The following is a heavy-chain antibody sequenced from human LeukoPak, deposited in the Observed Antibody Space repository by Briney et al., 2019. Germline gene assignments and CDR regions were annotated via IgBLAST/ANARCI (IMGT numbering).Heavy chain of an antibody. CDR1: GYTFTSYD. CDR3: ARTSYYYASSGSNLRGIHYYFDY. V-gene: IGHV1-8*01. CDR2: MNPNSGNT. J-gene: IGHJ4*02. Sequence: ASVKVSCKASGYTFTSYDINWVRQATGQGLEWMGWMNPNSGNTGYAQKFQGRVTMTRNTSISTAYMELSSLRSEDTAVYYCARTSYYYASSGSNLRGIHYYFDYWGQGTLVTVSS. D-gene: IGHD3-22*01.